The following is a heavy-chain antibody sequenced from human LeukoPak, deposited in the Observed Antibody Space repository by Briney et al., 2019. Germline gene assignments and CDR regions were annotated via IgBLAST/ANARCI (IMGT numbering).Heavy chain of an antibody. CDR1: GGSISSGGYY. D-gene: IGHD3-22*01. Sequence: PSQTLSLTCTVSGGSISSGGYYWSWIRQHPGKGLEWIGYIYYSGSTYYNPSLKSRVTISVDTSKNQFSLKLSSVTAADTAVYYCAREVHTYYYDSSGSLFGYWGQGTLVTVSS. CDR3: AREVHTYYYDSSGSLFGY. V-gene: IGHV4-31*03. J-gene: IGHJ4*02. CDR2: IYYSGST.